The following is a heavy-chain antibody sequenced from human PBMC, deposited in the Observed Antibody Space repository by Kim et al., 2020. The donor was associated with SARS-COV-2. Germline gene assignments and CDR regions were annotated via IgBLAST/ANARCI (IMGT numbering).Heavy chain of an antibody. V-gene: IGHV3-23*01. CDR3: AKREYCGGDCYDMPIDY. CDR1: GFTFSSYA. J-gene: IGHJ4*02. Sequence: GGSLRLSCAASGFTFSSYAMSWVRQAPGKGLEWVSAISGSGGSTYYADSVKGRFTISRDNSKNTLYLQMNSLRAEDTAVYYCAKREYCGGDCYDMPIDYWGQGTLVTVSS. CDR2: ISGSGGST. D-gene: IGHD2-21*02.